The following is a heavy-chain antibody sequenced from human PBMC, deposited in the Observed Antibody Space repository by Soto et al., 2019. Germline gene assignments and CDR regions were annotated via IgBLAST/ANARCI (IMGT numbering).Heavy chain of an antibody. CDR3: ARDRRPNCSGGSCYRMAH. Sequence: QVQLVQSGAEVKKPGASVKVSCKASGYTFTTYGISWVRQAPGQGLEWMGWISAYNGNTNYAQKLQGRVTMTTDTSTSIAYMELRSRRSDDTAVYYCARDRRPNCSGGSCYRMAHWGQGTLVTVSS. CDR2: ISAYNGNT. D-gene: IGHD2-15*01. J-gene: IGHJ4*02. CDR1: GYTFTTYG. V-gene: IGHV1-18*01.